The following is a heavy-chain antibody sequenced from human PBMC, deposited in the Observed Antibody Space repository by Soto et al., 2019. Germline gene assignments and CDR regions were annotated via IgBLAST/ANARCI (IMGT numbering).Heavy chain of an antibody. CDR2: INPNSGGT. CDR1: GYTFSDYY. D-gene: IGHD1-1*01. V-gene: IGHV1-2*02. Sequence: ASVKVSCKASGYTFSDYYIHWVRQAPGQGLEWMGWINPNSGGTKYAPKFQGGVTMTRDTSITTAYMELSRLRSGDTAVYYCAKEPTTAKPEGVDFWGQGTLVTVSS. J-gene: IGHJ4*02. CDR3: AKEPTTAKPEGVDF.